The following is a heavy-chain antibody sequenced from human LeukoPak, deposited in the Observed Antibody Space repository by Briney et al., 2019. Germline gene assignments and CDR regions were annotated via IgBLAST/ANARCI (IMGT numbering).Heavy chain of an antibody. CDR2: ISGSGGST. J-gene: IGHJ3*02. CDR1: GFTFSSYA. CDR3: AKRKRNYDFWSGYYDHDAFDI. V-gene: IGHV3-23*01. D-gene: IGHD3-3*01. Sequence: GGSLRLSCAASGFTFSSYATSWVRQAPGKGLEWVSGISGSGGSTYYADSVKGRFTISRDNSKNTLYLQMNSLRAEDTAVYYCAKRKRNYDFWSGYYDHDAFDIWGQGTMVTVSS.